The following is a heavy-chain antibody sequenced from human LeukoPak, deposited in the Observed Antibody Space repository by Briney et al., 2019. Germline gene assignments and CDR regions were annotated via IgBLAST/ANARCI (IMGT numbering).Heavy chain of an antibody. V-gene: IGHV1-69*06. D-gene: IGHD3-10*01. CDR2: IIPIFGTA. CDR1: GGTFSSYA. CDR3: ARGRSFLRGYYFDY. Sequence: SVKVSCEASGGTFSSYAISWVRQAPGQGLEWMGGIIPIFGTANYAQKFQGRVTITADKSTSTAYMELSSLRSEDTAVYYCARGRSFLRGYYFDYWGQGTLVTVSS. J-gene: IGHJ4*02.